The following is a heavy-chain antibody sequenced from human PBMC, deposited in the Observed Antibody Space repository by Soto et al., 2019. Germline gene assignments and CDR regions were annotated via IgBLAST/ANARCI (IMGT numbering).Heavy chain of an antibody. V-gene: IGHV1-3*01. D-gene: IGHD2-2*01. J-gene: IGHJ3*02. CDR2: INAGNGNT. CDR1: GYTFTNYA. CDR3: ARAGFGSTTSCSDAFDI. Sequence: QVQLVQSGAEVKKPGASVKVSCKASGYTFTNYAMHWVRQAPGQRPEWMGWINAGNGNTKFSQRFQGRVTITRDTSANIAYMELSSLTSEDTAVYYCARAGFGSTTSCSDAFDIWGQGTMVTVSS.